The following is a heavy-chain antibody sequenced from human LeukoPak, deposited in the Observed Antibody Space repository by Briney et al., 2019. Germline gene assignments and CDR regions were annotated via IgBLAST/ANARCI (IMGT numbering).Heavy chain of an antibody. V-gene: IGHV3-30-3*01. Sequence: PGGSLRLSCAASGFTFSSYATHWVRQAPGKGLEWVAVISYDGSNKYYADSVKGRFTISRDNSKNTLYLQMNSLRAEDTAVYYCARDVKGVFDYWGQGTLVTVSS. CDR3: ARDVKGVFDY. CDR1: GFTFSSYA. CDR2: ISYDGSNK. J-gene: IGHJ4*02.